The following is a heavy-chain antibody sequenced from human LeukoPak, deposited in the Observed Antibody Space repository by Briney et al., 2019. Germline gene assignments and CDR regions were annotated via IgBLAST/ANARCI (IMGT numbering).Heavy chain of an antibody. CDR1: GFTFDDYA. CDR2: IKQDGSEI. V-gene: IGHV3-7*01. CDR3: AELGITMIGGV. D-gene: IGHD3-10*02. J-gene: IGHJ6*04. Sequence: GGSLRLSCAASGFTFDDYAMHWVRQAPGKGLEWVANIKQDGSEIYYVDSVKGRFTISRDNAKNSVYLQMNSLRAEDTAVYYCAELGITMIGGVWGKGTTVTISS.